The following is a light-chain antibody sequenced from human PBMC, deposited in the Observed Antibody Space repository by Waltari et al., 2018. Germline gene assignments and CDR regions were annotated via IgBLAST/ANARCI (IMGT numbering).Light chain of an antibody. CDR1: ALPKKY. CDR3: YSTDSSRNHWV. V-gene: IGLV3-10*01. J-gene: IGLJ3*02. CDR2: EDN. Sequence: SYELTQPPSVAVSPGQTARITCSGDALPKKYAHWYQQKSKLAHLLVIQEDNKRPSGIPERFSGYSSETVPTLSISRAQVEDAGDYYGYSTDSSRNHWVFGGGTQLPVL.